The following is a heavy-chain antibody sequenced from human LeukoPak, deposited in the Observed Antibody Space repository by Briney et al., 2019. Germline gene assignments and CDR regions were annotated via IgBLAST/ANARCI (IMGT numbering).Heavy chain of an antibody. CDR1: GLTFSSYG. Sequence: PGRSLRLSCAASGLTFSSYGMHWVRQAPGKGLEWVAVISYDGSNKYYADSVKGRFTISRDNSKNTLYLQMNSLRAEDTAVYYCAKGPYSSSWYWLDYWGQGTLVTVSS. CDR2: ISYDGSNK. J-gene: IGHJ4*02. CDR3: AKGPYSSSWYWLDY. D-gene: IGHD6-13*01. V-gene: IGHV3-30*18.